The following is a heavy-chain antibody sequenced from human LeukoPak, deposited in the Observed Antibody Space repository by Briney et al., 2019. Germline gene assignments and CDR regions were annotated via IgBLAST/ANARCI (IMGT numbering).Heavy chain of an antibody. CDR1: GGSVSSGDYY. D-gene: IGHD4-17*01. CDR2: IYYSGST. J-gene: IGHJ4*02. V-gene: IGHV4-30-4*01. CDR3: ARETPYGDYTYYFDY. Sequence: SETLPLTCTVSGGSVSSGDYYWSWIRQPPGKGLEWIGYIYYSGSTYYNPSLKSRVTISVDTSKNQFSLKLSSVTAADTAVYYCARETPYGDYTYYFDYWGQGTLVTVSS.